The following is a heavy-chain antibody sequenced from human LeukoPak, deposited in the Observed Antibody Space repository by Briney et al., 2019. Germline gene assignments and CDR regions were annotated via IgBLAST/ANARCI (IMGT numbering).Heavy chain of an antibody. J-gene: IGHJ4*02. CDR2: ITTRSGST. CDR3: AKEVSWRVARTMGLDY. CDR1: GFTFSSYA. V-gene: IGHV3-23*01. D-gene: IGHD6-19*01. Sequence: GGSLPLSSAASGFTFSSYAMRWVRQAPGKGLEWVSTITTRSGSTYYADSVKGRFTISRDNSKNTLYLQMNSLRAEDTAVYYCAKEVSWRVARTMGLDYWGQGTLVTVSS.